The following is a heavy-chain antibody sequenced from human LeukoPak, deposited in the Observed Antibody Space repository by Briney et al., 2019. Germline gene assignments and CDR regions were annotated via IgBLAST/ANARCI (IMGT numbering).Heavy chain of an antibody. V-gene: IGHV3-48*01. J-gene: IGHJ4*02. CDR2: ISSSSSTI. Sequence: GRSLRLSCAASGFTFSSYSMNWVRQAPGKGLEWVSYISSSSSTIYYADSVKGRFTISRDNAKNSLYLQMNSLRAEDTAVYYCVRDSGSGNQWYYFDYWGQGTLVTVSS. D-gene: IGHD3-10*01. CDR3: VRDSGSGNQWYYFDY. CDR1: GFTFSSYS.